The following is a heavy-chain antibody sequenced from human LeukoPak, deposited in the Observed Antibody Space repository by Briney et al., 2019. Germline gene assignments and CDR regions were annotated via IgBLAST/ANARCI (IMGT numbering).Heavy chain of an antibody. Sequence: PGGSLRLSCAASGFTFSSYAMHWVRQAPGKGLEWVAVISYDGSNKYYADSVKGRFTISRDNSKNTLYLQMNSLRAEDTAVYYCARDGPGIAVAGPCYYYYGMDVWGQGTTVTVSS. CDR3: ARDGPGIAVAGPCYYYYGMDV. D-gene: IGHD6-19*01. CDR2: ISYDGSNK. J-gene: IGHJ6*02. V-gene: IGHV3-30-3*01. CDR1: GFTFSSYA.